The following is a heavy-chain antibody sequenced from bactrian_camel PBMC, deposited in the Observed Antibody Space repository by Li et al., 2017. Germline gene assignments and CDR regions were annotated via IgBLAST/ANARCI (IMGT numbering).Heavy chain of an antibody. CDR3: AAGGNLGKFRGDWSTTGFHY. V-gene: IGHV3S60*01. Sequence: HVQLVESGGGLVQAGGPLRLSCTASGLRFDIYDMGWFRRAPGKEREGVSCISRSGDSTYYADSVKGRFTISRDNAQNTLYLQMNSLEGEDTAVYYCAAGGNLGKFRGDWSTTGFHYWGQGTQVTVS. CDR1: GLRFDIYD. D-gene: IGHD5*01. J-gene: IGHJ4*01. CDR2: ISRSGDST.